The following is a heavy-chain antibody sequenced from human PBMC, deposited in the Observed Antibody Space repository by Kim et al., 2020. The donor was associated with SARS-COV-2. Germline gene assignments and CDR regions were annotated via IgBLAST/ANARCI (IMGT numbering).Heavy chain of an antibody. V-gene: IGHV1-18*01. CDR1: GYTFSNYG. Sequence: ASVKVSCKTSGYTFSNYGITWVRQAPGQGLEWMGWITVYNGNTNYAQKFQGRVTMTTDTSSSTAYMELGSLRSDDTAVYYCARGAAVYAPRAWFDPWGQGTLVTVSS. CDR3: ARGAAVYAPRAWFDP. D-gene: IGHD2-2*01. J-gene: IGHJ5*02. CDR2: ITVYNGNT.